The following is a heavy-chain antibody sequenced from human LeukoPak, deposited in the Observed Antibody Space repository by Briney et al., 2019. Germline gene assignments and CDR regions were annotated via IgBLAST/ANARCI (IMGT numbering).Heavy chain of an antibody. Sequence: GGSLRLSCVASGFTFSSYWMHWVRQAPEKGLVWVSRINSDGRTTKHADSVKGRFTISRDNAKNTLLLQMNSLRAEDSAVYYCAGGSIAVAGTRNSLDYWGQGTLVTVSS. V-gene: IGHV3-74*03. J-gene: IGHJ4*02. CDR2: INSDGRTT. CDR3: AGGSIAVAGTRNSLDY. CDR1: GFTFSSYW. D-gene: IGHD6-19*01.